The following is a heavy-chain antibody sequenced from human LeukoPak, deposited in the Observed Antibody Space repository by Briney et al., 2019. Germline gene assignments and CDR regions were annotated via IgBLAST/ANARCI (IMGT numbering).Heavy chain of an antibody. Sequence: TLSLTCTVSGASISSYYWSWIRQPAGKGLEWIGRIYTSANTNYSPSFKSRATISIDRSKNQFSLNLPSVTAADTAVYYCARDRIWNDAGHDPFDIWGQGTMVTVSS. CDR3: ARDRIWNDAGHDPFDI. D-gene: IGHD1-1*01. V-gene: IGHV4-4*07. CDR1: GASISSYY. J-gene: IGHJ3*02. CDR2: IYTSANT.